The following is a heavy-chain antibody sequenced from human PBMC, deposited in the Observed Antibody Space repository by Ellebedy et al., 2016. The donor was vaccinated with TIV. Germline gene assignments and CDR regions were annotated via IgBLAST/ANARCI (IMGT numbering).Heavy chain of an antibody. CDR2: IYPGDSDT. J-gene: IGHJ5*02. V-gene: IGHV5-51*01. Sequence: GESLKISCKGSGYSFANYWIAWVRQMPGKGLEWMGMIYPGDSDTTYNPSFEGQVTISADESISTAYLQWSSLKASDSAIYYCARLMMEQQQSCLDPWGQGTLVTVSS. CDR1: GYSFANYW. D-gene: IGHD6-13*01. CDR3: ARLMMEQQQSCLDP.